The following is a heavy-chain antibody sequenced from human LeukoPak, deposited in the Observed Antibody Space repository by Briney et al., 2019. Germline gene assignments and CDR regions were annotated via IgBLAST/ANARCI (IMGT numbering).Heavy chain of an antibody. D-gene: IGHD3-10*02. Sequence: GGSLRLSCAASGFTFSSYEMNWVRQAPGKGLEWVSYISSSGSTRYYADSVKGRFTISRDNANNSLYLLMNSLRAEDTAVYYCAELGITMIGGVWGKGTTVTISS. CDR1: GFTFSSYE. CDR3: AELGITMIGGV. CDR2: ISSSGSTR. J-gene: IGHJ6*04. V-gene: IGHV3-48*03.